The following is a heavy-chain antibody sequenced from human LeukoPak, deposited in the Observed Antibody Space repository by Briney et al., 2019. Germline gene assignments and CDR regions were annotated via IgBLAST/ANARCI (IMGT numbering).Heavy chain of an antibody. V-gene: IGHV3-33*01. CDR2: IWYDGSNK. CDR1: GFTFSSYG. J-gene: IGHJ4*02. Sequence: PGRSLRLSCAASGFTFSSYGMHWVRQAPGKGLEWVAVIWYDGSNKYYADSVKGRFTISRDNSKNTLYLQMNSLRAEDTAVYYCARDGDIVVVPAANGGVDYWGQGTLSPSPQ. D-gene: IGHD2-2*01. CDR3: ARDGDIVVVPAANGGVDY.